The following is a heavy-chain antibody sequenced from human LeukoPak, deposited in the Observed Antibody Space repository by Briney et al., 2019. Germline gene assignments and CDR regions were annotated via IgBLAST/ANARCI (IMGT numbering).Heavy chain of an antibody. D-gene: IGHD6-13*01. Sequence: GESLKISCKGSGYSFSTYWIGWVRQMPGKGLEWMGVIYPGDSDTKYSPSFQGQVTISADKSISTAYLQWSSLKASDTAMYYCARPSYSSSWLPFDYWGQGTLVAVSS. CDR3: ARPSYSSSWLPFDY. CDR1: GYSFSTYW. V-gene: IGHV5-51*01. CDR2: IYPGDSDT. J-gene: IGHJ4*02.